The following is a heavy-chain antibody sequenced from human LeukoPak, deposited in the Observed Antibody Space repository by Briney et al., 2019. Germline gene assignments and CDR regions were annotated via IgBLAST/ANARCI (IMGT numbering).Heavy chain of an antibody. CDR2: IYNSGNT. J-gene: IGHJ4*02. CDR3: ARHRVGRTFDFDY. CDR1: GGSFSSGSYY. D-gene: IGHD1-26*01. V-gene: IGHV4-61*01. Sequence: SETLSLTCTVSGGSFSSGSYYWSWIRQPPGKGLEWIGYIYNSGNTNYHPSLKSRVTISVDTPKNQFSLKLSSVTAADTAIYYCARHRVGRTFDFDYWGQGTRVTVSS.